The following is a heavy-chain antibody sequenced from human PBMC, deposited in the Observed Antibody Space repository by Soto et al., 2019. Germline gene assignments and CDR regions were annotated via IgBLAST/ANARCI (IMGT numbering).Heavy chain of an antibody. V-gene: IGHV4-31*03. J-gene: IGHJ6*02. D-gene: IGHD2-21*02. Sequence: QVQLQESGPGLVKPSQTLSLTCTVSGGSISSGGYSWSWIRQHPGKGLEWIGYIYSSGSTYYNPSLKSRVTISVDTSKNQHSLKLSSVTAADTAVYYCARVCGVDCRHGMAVWGQGTTVTVYS. CDR1: GGSISSGGYS. CDR2: IYSSGST. CDR3: ARVCGVDCRHGMAV.